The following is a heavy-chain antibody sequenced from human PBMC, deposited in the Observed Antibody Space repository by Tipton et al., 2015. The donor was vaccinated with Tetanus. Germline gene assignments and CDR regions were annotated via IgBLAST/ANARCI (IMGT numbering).Heavy chain of an antibody. J-gene: IGHJ4*02. CDR2: ISGSGDRI. CDR3: ARDGFYYGSGSYYRAF. CDR1: GMTLSYFA. Sequence: SLRLSCAASGMTLSYFAMSWVRQAPGKGLEWVSGISGSGDRIFYADSVKGRFTISRDNAKNTLYLQMNSLRPEDTAVYYCARDGFYYGSGSYYRAFWGQGTLVTVSP. V-gene: IGHV3-23*01. D-gene: IGHD3-10*01.